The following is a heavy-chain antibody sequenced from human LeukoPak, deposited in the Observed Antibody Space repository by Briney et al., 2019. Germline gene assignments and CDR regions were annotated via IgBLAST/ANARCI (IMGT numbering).Heavy chain of an antibody. CDR3: ARGVSLNYYYYYGMDV. J-gene: IGHJ6*02. D-gene: IGHD3-16*02. Sequence: GSSVKVSCKASGGTFSSYAISWVRQAPGQGLEWMGRIIPILGIANHAQKFQGRVTITADKSTSTAYMELSSLRSEDTAVYYCARGVSLNYYYYYGMDVWGQGTTVTVSS. CDR2: IIPILGIA. V-gene: IGHV1-69*04. CDR1: GGTFSSYA.